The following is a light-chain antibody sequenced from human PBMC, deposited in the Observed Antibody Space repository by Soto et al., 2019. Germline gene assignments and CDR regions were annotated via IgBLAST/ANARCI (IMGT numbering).Light chain of an antibody. J-gene: IGKJ1*01. V-gene: IGKV1-39*01. Sequence: DIQMTQSPSSLSASVGDRITIPCRASHSISTYLNWYQHNPGKAPKVLIHAVSTLQSGVPSRCSGSGSGTAFTVTITSLQPDGSATYYCQHSYGHPRTFGQGTKVDIK. CDR3: QHSYGHPRT. CDR1: HSISTY. CDR2: AVS.